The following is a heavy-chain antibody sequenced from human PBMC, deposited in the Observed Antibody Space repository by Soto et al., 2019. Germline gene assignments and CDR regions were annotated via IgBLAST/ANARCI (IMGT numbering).Heavy chain of an antibody. CDR3: ATLRSWSGYTY. D-gene: IGHD3-3*01. CDR1: GHTLIELS. J-gene: IGHJ4*02. CDR2: FDDEDGET. V-gene: IGHV1-24*01. Sequence: ASVKVSCKLSGHTLIELSMHWVRQAPGKGLEWMGGFDDEDGETIYAQKFQGRVTMTEDTYTDTAYMKLNSLRSEDTAVYYCATLRSWSGYTYWGQGTLVTVSS.